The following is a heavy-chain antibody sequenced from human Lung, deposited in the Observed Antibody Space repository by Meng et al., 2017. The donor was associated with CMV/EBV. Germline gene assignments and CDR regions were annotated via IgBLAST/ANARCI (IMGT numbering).Heavy chain of an antibody. Sequence: QLQLQESGPVLVKPSETLSLTCTGSGGSISSSSYYWAWIRQPPGEGLEWIGSVVYSGTTYYTSSLKSRVPISVDTSKNQFSLKLSSVTAADTAVYYCARHHHSPTFDYWGQGTLVTVSS. J-gene: IGHJ4*02. V-gene: IGHV4-39*01. CDR3: ARHHHSPTFDY. CDR1: GGSISSSSYY. D-gene: IGHD1-14*01. CDR2: VVYSGTT.